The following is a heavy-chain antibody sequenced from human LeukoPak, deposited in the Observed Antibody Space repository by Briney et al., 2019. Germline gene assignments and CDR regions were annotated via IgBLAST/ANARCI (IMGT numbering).Heavy chain of an antibody. V-gene: IGHV3-7*01. Sequence: PGGSLRLSCAASGFTFSDYGMHWVRQAPGMGLEWVANIKEDGSEKYYVDSVKGRLTISRDTAKSSLYLQMNSLRAEDTAVYYCARLRAGDYFDYWGQGTLVTVSS. CDR1: GFTFSDYG. J-gene: IGHJ4*02. CDR3: ARLRAGDYFDY. D-gene: IGHD6-19*01. CDR2: IKEDGSEK.